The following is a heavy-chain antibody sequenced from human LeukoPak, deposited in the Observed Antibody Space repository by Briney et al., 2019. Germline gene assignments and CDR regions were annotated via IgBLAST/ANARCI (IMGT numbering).Heavy chain of an antibody. CDR1: GYTFTSYG. V-gene: IGHV1-18*01. J-gene: IGHJ4*02. CDR2: ISAYNGNT. Sequence: AASVKVSCKASGYTFTSYGIRWVRPAPGQGLEWMGWISAYNGNTNYAQKLQGRVTMTTDTSTSTAYMELRSLRSDDTAVYYCARESMWYYFDYWGQGTLVTVSS. D-gene: IGHD2-21*01. CDR3: ARESMWYYFDY.